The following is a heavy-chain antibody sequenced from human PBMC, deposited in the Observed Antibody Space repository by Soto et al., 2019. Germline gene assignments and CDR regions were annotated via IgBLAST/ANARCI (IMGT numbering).Heavy chain of an antibody. D-gene: IGHD2-2*02. CDR3: AREYHP. V-gene: IGHV4-61*01. J-gene: IGHJ5*02. CDR1: GGSVSSGSYY. Sequence: QVQLQESGPGLVKPSETLSLTCTVSGGSVSSGSYYWTWNRQPPGKGLEWIGHIYYSGSTNYNPSLKSRVTISVDTSKNQFSLKLSSVTAADTAVYYCAREYHPWGQGTLVTVSS. CDR2: IYYSGST.